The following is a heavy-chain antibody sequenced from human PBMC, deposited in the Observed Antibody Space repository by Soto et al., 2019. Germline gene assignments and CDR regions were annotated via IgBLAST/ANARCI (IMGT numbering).Heavy chain of an antibody. D-gene: IGHD1-26*01. Sequence: GGSLRLSCVASGFSFSSYTMNWVRQAPGKGLEWVSGVSGNGGNTYYADSVKGRFSISRVNSKNTLYLQLNSLRAEDTAIYYCAKDRMGASGWFDPWGQGTPVTVSS. J-gene: IGHJ5*02. CDR2: VSGNGGNT. CDR1: GFSFSSYT. V-gene: IGHV3-23*01. CDR3: AKDRMGASGWFDP.